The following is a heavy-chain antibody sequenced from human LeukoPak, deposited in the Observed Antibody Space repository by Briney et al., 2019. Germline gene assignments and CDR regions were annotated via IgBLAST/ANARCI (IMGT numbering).Heavy chain of an antibody. CDR3: ASMGAIDY. CDR1: GGSISSSSYY. V-gene: IGHV4-39*07. CDR2: IYYSGST. Sequence: SSETLSLTCTVSGGSISSSSYYWGWIRQPPGKGLEWIGSIYYSGSTYYNPSLKSRVTISVDTSKNQFSLKLSSVTAADTAVYYCASMGAIDYWGQGTLVTVSS. D-gene: IGHD1-26*01. J-gene: IGHJ4*02.